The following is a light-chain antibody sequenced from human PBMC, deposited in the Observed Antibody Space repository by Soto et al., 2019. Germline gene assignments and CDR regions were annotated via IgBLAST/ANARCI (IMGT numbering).Light chain of an antibody. V-gene: IGKV3-20*01. CDR2: GAS. CDR1: QSISSIY. J-gene: IGKJ2*01. CDR3: QHYGNSRYT. Sequence: DIVLTQSPGTLSLSPGERATLSCRASQSISSIYLAWYQQKPGQAPRLLIYGASSRATGIPDRFSGSGSGTDFTLTISRLAPEDFAVYYCQHYGNSRYTFGQGTKLKIK.